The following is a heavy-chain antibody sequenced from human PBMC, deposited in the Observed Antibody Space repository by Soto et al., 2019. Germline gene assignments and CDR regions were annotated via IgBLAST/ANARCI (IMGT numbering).Heavy chain of an antibody. V-gene: IGHV1-2*02. CDR3: ARDPDYGDYWGYFFDS. D-gene: IGHD4-17*01. J-gene: IGHJ4*02. Sequence: QVQLVQSGAEVKKPGASVKVSCKTSGYTFAAYYIHWIRQAPGQGLEWMGWINPTSGGTVYAQNFQARVTMTRDTFISTAYMELRRLNSDDTAVYYCARDPDYGDYWGYFFDSGGQGTPVTVSS. CDR2: INPTSGGT. CDR1: GYTFAAYY.